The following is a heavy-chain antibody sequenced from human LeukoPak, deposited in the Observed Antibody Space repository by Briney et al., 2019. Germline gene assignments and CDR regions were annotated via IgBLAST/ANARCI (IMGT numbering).Heavy chain of an antibody. CDR3: ARSSYYDSSGHFDY. J-gene: IGHJ4*02. V-gene: IGHV3-9*01. D-gene: IGHD3-22*01. Sequence: GGSLRLSCAASGFTFDDYAMHWVRQAPGKGLEWVSGISWNSGNIGYADSVKGRFTISRDNAKNSLYLQMNSLRAEDTALYYCARSSYYDSSGHFDYWGQGTLVTVSS. CDR1: GFTFDDYA. CDR2: ISWNSGNI.